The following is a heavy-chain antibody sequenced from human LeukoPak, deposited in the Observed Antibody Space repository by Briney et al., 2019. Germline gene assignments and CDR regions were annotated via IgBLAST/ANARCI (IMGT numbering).Heavy chain of an antibody. Sequence: GGSLRLSCAASGFSFSSYAMNWVRQAPGKGLEWVSVICGSSSSTYYVYSVKGRFTISIGNSKNTLYRQMNSRRAEDTAIYYCAKGSKGHFDYWGRGTLVPVFS. V-gene: IGHV3-23*01. CDR1: GFSFSSYA. CDR3: AKGSKGHFDY. CDR2: ICGSSSST. J-gene: IGHJ4*02.